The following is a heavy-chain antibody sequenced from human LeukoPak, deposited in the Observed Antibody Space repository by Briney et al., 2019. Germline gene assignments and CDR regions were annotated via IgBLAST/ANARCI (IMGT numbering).Heavy chain of an antibody. Sequence: SETLSLTCTVSGGSISSYYWSWFRQPPAKGLEWIGYIYYSGSTNYNPSLKSRLTISVDTSKNQFSLKLSSVTAADTAVYYCARGANDYGYWDLYFDYWGQGTLVTVSS. J-gene: IGHJ4*02. CDR1: GGSISSYY. D-gene: IGHD4-17*01. CDR2: IYYSGST. CDR3: ARGANDYGYWDLYFDY. V-gene: IGHV4-59*01.